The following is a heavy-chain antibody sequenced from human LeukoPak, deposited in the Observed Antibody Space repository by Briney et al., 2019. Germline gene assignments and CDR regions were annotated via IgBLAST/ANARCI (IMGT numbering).Heavy chain of an antibody. CDR3: ARPEDGGNAVY. J-gene: IGHJ4*02. CDR2: INPNSGGT. CDR1: RYTFTGYY. Sequence: ASVKVSCKASRYTFTGYYMHWVRQAPGQGLEWMGRINPNSGGTNYAQKFQGRVTMTRDTSISTAYVELSRLRSDDTAVYYCARPEDGGNAVYWGQGTLVTVSS. D-gene: IGHD4-23*01. V-gene: IGHV1-2*06.